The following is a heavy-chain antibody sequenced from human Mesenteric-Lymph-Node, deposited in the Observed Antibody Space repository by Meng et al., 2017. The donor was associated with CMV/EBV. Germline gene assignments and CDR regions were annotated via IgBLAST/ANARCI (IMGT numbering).Heavy chain of an antibody. CDR2: IWYDGTNK. CDR3: ARVHTRRGWKGYFDY. J-gene: IGHJ4*02. CDR1: GFTFSSFA. Sequence: GESLKISCEASGFTFSSFAMHWVRQAPGKGLEWVALIWYDGTNKYYADSVKGRFTISRDNSKNTLYLQMNSLRAEDTAVYYCARVHTRRGWKGYFDYWGQGTLVTVSS. V-gene: IGHV3-30*02. D-gene: IGHD1-1*01.